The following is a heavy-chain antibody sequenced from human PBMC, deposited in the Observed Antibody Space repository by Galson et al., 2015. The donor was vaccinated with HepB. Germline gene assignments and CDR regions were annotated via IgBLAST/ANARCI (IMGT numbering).Heavy chain of an antibody. J-gene: IGHJ4*02. D-gene: IGHD6-19*01. CDR3: ANRVLAVAGYYFDY. CDR2: ISGSGGST. Sequence: SLRLSCAASGFTFSSYAMSWVRQAPGKGLEWVPAISGSGGSTYYADSVKGRFTISRDNSKNTLYLQMNSLRAEDTAVYYCANRVLAVAGYYFDYWGQGTLVTVSS. V-gene: IGHV3-23*01. CDR1: GFTFSSYA.